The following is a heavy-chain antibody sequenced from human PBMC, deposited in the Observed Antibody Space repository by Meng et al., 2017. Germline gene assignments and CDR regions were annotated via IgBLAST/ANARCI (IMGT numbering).Heavy chain of an antibody. CDR2: IIPIFGTA. CDR1: GGTFSSYA. J-gene: IGHJ6*02. Sequence: SVKVSCKASGGTFSSYAISWVRQAPGQGLEWMGGIIPIFGTANYAQKFQGRVTITADKSTSTAYMELSSLRSEDTAVYYCARNYYDSSGYYEAQPILYGMDVWGQGTTVTVSS. V-gene: IGHV1-69*06. CDR3: ARNYYDSSGYYEAQPILYGMDV. D-gene: IGHD3-22*01.